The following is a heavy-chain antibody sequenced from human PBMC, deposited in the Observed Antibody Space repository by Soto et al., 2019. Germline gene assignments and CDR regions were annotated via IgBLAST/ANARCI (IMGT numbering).Heavy chain of an antibody. CDR1: GGTFSSYA. CDR2: IIPIFGTA. CDR3: ARAKSYCISTSCWYYGMDV. V-gene: IGHV1-69*12. J-gene: IGHJ6*02. Sequence: QVQLVQSGAEVKKPGSSVKVSCKASGGTFSSYAISWVRQAPGQGLEWMGGIIPIFGTANYAQKFQGRVTITADESTSTAYMELSSLRSEDTAVYYCARAKSYCISTSCWYYGMDVWGQGTTVTVSS. D-gene: IGHD2-2*01.